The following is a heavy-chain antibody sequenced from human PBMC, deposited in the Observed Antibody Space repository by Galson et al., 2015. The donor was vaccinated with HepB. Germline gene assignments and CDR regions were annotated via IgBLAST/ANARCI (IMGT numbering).Heavy chain of an antibody. Sequence: SLRLSCAASGFTFSRYWMHWVRQAPGKGLVWVSRINSDGSSTTYADSVKGRFTISRDNAKNTLYPQMNSLRTEDTAVYYCARDGNMDPFDYWGQGTLVTVSS. CDR3: ARDGNMDPFDY. V-gene: IGHV3-74*01. J-gene: IGHJ4*02. CDR1: GFTFSRYW. D-gene: IGHD2/OR15-2a*01. CDR2: INSDGSST.